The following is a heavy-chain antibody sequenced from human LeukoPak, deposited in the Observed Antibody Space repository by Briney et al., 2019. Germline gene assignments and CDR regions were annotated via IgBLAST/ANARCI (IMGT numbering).Heavy chain of an antibody. CDR3: ARLSPLDTYYYDSSGPGCFDL. J-gene: IGHJ2*01. Sequence: GESLKISCKGSGYSFSNYWIGWVRQMPGKGLEWMGIIYPGDSDTRYSPSFQGQVTISADKSISTAYLQWSSLKASDTAMYYCARLSPLDTYYYDSSGPGCFDLWGRGTLVTVSS. CDR1: GYSFSNYW. V-gene: IGHV5-51*01. CDR2: IYPGDSDT. D-gene: IGHD3-22*01.